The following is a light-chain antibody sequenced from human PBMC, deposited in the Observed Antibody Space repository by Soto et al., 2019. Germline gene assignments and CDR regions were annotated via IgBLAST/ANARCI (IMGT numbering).Light chain of an antibody. J-gene: IGLJ1*01. V-gene: IGLV2-14*01. CDR2: DVS. CDR1: SSDVGGYNY. Sequence: QSALTQPASVSGSPGQSITLSCTGTSSDVGGYNYVSWYQQHPGKAPKLMIYDVSNRPSGVSSRFSGSKSGNTASLTISGLQAEEEADYYCSSYTSSSTLNYVFGTGTKVTV. CDR3: SSYTSSSTLNYV.